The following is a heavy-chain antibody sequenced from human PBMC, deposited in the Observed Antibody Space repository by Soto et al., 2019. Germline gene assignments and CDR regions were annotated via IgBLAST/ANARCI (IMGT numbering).Heavy chain of an antibody. CDR2: IDDSGSDI. D-gene: IGHD2-15*01. CDR1: GSTLSDHL. CDR3: ARDPQRGGGHNFDD. Sequence: GGSLGLSSAASGSTLSDHLMNWVRQSPGKGLEWISCIDDSGSDIYYADSVKGRFAISRDNAKNSVYLQMNGLRVEDTAVYYCARDPQRGGGHNFDDWGQGTLVTVSS. J-gene: IGHJ4*02. V-gene: IGHV3-11*01.